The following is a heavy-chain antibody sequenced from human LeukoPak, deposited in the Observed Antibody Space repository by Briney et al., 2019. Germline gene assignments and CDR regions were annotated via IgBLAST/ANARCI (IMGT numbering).Heavy chain of an antibody. Sequence: GGSLRLSCAASGFTFSSYAMSWVRQAPGKGLEWVSAISRSGGSTNYADSVKGRFTISRDNSKNTVYLQMNSLRAEDTAVYYCARWGVGWLQFSDAFDIWGQGTMVTVSS. V-gene: IGHV3-23*01. CDR1: GFTFSSYA. D-gene: IGHD5-24*01. J-gene: IGHJ3*02. CDR2: ISRSGGST. CDR3: ARWGVGWLQFSDAFDI.